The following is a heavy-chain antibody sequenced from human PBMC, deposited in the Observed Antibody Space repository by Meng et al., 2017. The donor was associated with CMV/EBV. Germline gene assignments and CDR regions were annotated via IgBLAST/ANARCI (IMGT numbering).Heavy chain of an antibody. CDR1: GYTFTGYY. V-gene: IGHV1-2*07. CDR3: AREAAWGGRQQLTHNHDY. CDR2: FNPNSGCT. Sequence: ASVKVSCKSSGYTFTGYYMHWIRQAPGQGLEWMGWFNPNSGCTNYAHRFQGRVTMTRDTFSSTAYMELSRLTSDDTAVYYCAREAAWGGRQQLTHNHDYWGQGTLVTVSS. J-gene: IGHJ4*02. D-gene: IGHD6-13*01.